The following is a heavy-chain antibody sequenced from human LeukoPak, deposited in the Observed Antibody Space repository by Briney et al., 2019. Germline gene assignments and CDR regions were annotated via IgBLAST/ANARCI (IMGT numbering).Heavy chain of an antibody. CDR3: ARRKYYYDSSGYLSYYYYYGMDV. D-gene: IGHD3-22*01. CDR1: GGSISTYY. Sequence: SETLSLTCTVSGGSISTYYWNWIRQPPGKGLEWIGYFSYSGSTNYNPSLKSRVTISVDTSKNQFSLKLSSVTAADTAVYYCARRKYYYDSSGYLSYYYYYGMDVWGQGTTVTVSS. V-gene: IGHV4-59*12. CDR2: FSYSGST. J-gene: IGHJ6*02.